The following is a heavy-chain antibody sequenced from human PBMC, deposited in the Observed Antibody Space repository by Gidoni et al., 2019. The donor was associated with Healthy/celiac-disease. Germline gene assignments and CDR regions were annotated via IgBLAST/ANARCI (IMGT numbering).Heavy chain of an antibody. Sequence: QVQLQQWGAGLLKPSATLSLTCAVYGGSFSGYYWGWIRQPPGKGLEWIGEINHSGSTNYNPSLKSRVTISVDTSKNQFSLKLSSVTAAGTAVYYCARGWRGSFDYWGQGTLVTVS. V-gene: IGHV4-34*01. CDR1: GGSFSGYY. CDR2: INHSGST. J-gene: IGHJ4*02. CDR3: ARGWRGSFDY.